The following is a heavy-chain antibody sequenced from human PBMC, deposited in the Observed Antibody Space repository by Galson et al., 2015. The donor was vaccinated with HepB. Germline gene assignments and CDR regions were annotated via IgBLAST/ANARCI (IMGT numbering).Heavy chain of an antibody. V-gene: IGHV3-74*01. CDR3: ARGGVVVPAAIQY. J-gene: IGHJ4*02. CDR2: INSDGSST. CDR1: GFTFSSYW. D-gene: IGHD2-2*01. Sequence: SLRLSCAASGFTFSSYWMHWVRQAPGKGLVWVSRINSDGSSTSYADSVKGRFTISRDNAKNTLYLQMNSLRAEDTAVYYCARGGVVVPAAIQYWGQGTLVTVSS.